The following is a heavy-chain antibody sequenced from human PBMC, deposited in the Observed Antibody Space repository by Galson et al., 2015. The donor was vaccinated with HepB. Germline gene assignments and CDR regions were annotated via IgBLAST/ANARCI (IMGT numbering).Heavy chain of an antibody. V-gene: IGHV3-73*01. CDR2: IRSKANSYAT. D-gene: IGHD4-17*01. CDR3: TRHDYGDYDMFDYYYYGMDV. Sequence: SLRLSCAASGFTFSGSAMHWVRQASGKGLEWVGRIRSKANSYATAYAASVKGRFTISRDDSKNTAYLQMNSLKTEDTAVYYCTRHDYGDYDMFDYYYYGMDVWGQGTTVTVSS. J-gene: IGHJ6*02. CDR1: GFTFSGSA.